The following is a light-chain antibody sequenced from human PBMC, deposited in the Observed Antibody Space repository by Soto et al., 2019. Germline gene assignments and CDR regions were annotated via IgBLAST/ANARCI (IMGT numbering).Light chain of an antibody. Sequence: EIVLTQSPGTLSLSPGERATLSCRASQSVSSNYLAWYQQKPGQAPRPLIHGVSSRATGIPDRFSGSRSGTAFTLTIRRLEPEDFSVYYCQQYGSPTRTFGQGTKVEIQ. CDR1: QSVSSNY. CDR2: GVS. V-gene: IGKV3-20*01. CDR3: QQYGSPTRT. J-gene: IGKJ1*01.